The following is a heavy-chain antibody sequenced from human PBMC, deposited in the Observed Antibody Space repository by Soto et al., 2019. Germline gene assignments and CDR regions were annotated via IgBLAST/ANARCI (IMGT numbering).Heavy chain of an antibody. CDR1: GGTFSSYA. CDR2: IIPIFGTA. Sequence: ASVKVSCKASGGTFSSYAISWVRQAPGQGLEWMGGIIPIFGTANYAQKFQGRVTITADESTSTAYMELSSLRSEDTAVYYCARAWGYYDFWSGYYPRQPYYYYYGMDVWGQGTTVTVSS. D-gene: IGHD3-3*01. V-gene: IGHV1-69*13. CDR3: ARAWGYYDFWSGYYPRQPYYYYYGMDV. J-gene: IGHJ6*02.